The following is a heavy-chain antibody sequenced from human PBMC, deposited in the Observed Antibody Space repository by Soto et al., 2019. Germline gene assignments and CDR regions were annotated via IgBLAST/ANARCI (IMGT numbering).Heavy chain of an antibody. V-gene: IGHV1-46*01. J-gene: IGHJ6*02. CDR1: GYTFTSYY. CDR3: ARDLRYCISTSCRYYYYGMDV. CDR2: INPSGGST. Sequence: ASVKVSCKASGYTFTSYYMHWVRQAPGQGLEWMGIINPSGGSTSYAQKFQGRVTMTRDTSTSTVYIELSSLRSEDTAVYYCARDLRYCISTSCRYYYYGMDVWGQGTTVTVSS. D-gene: IGHD2-2*01.